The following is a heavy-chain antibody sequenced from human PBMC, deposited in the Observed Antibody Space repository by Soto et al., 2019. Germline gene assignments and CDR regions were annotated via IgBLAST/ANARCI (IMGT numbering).Heavy chain of an antibody. V-gene: IGHV3-23*01. Sequence: EVQVLESGGGLVQPGGSLRLSCSASGFTFSKYAMNWVRQAPGKGLEWVSGISCSGGFTYYTDSVKGRVTISRDNSKNPLFLQMNSLTDEDTAIYYCAQVGSFYVQRSPFDSWGRGTVVTVSS. CDR2: ISCSGGFT. J-gene: IGHJ4*02. CDR1: GFTFSKYA. CDR3: AQVGSFYVQRSPFDS. D-gene: IGHD1-26*01.